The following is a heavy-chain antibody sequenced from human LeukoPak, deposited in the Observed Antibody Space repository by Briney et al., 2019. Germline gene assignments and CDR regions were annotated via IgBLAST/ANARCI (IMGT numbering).Heavy chain of an antibody. D-gene: IGHD6-6*01. CDR2: ISAYNGNT. Sequence: GASVKVSCKASGYTFTSYGTSWVRQAPGQGLEWMGWISAYNGNTNYAQKLQGRVTMTTDTSTSTAYMELRSLRSDDTAVYYRARSRRSPAAYYYYGMDVWGQGTTVTVSS. CDR1: GYTFTSYG. J-gene: IGHJ6*02. CDR3: ARSRRSPAAYYYYGMDV. V-gene: IGHV1-18*01.